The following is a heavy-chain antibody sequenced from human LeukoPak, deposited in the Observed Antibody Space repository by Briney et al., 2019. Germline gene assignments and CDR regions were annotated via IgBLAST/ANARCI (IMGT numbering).Heavy chain of an antibody. CDR3: ARDSYGDANFDS. Sequence: GGSLRLSCVASGFILSTSEMNWVRQAPGKGLEWVSFIASDSTIYYADSVKGRFTISRDISKNAVYLQMNSLRAEDTAVYYCARDSYGDANFDSWGQGTLVTVSS. CDR2: IASDSTI. J-gene: IGHJ4*02. V-gene: IGHV3-48*03. D-gene: IGHD4-17*01. CDR1: GFILSTSE.